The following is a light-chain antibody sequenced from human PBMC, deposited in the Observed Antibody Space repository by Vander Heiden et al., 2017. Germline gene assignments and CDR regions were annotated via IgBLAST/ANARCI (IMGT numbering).Light chain of an antibody. V-gene: IGLV2-14*03. Sequence: QSALTQPASVSGSPGQSLTIPCTATSSDVGNFDHFSWYQQHPGKAPKLMIYDVSNRPSGVSHRFSGSKSDNTASLTISGLQAEDDADYYCNSFTTGSTLVIFGGGTKLTVL. J-gene: IGLJ2*01. CDR2: DVS. CDR1: SSDVGNFDH. CDR3: NSFTTGSTLVI.